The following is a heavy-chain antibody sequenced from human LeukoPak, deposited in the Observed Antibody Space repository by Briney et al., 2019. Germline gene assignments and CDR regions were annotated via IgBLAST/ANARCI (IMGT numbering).Heavy chain of an antibody. CDR2: INHSGST. CDR1: GGSFSGYY. J-gene: IGHJ5*02. Sequence: SETLSLTCAVYGGSFSGYYWSWIRQPPGKGLEWIGEINHSGSTNYNPSLKSRVTISVDTSKNQFSLKLSSVTAADTAVYYCARHDQGPNWFDPWGQGTLVTVSS. CDR3: ARHDQGPNWFDP. V-gene: IGHV4-34*01. D-gene: IGHD3-16*01.